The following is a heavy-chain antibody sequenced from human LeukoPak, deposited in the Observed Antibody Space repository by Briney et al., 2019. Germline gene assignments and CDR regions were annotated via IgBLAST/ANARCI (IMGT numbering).Heavy chain of an antibody. Sequence: PSETLSLTCTVSGGSITSYYWSWIRQPPGKGLEWIGNIYYSGSTNYNPSLKSRVTISVDTSKNQFSLRLSSVTAADTAVYYCARYSRGFGYWGQGTLVTVSS. CDR3: ARYSRGFGY. CDR1: GGSITSYY. J-gene: IGHJ4*02. D-gene: IGHD4-11*01. CDR2: IYYSGST. V-gene: IGHV4-59*01.